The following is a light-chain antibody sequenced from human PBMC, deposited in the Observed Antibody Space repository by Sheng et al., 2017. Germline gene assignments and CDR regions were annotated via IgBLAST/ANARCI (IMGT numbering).Light chain of an antibody. Sequence: QSVLAQPPSVSGAPGQTVTISCTGSSSNIGAGYEVHWYQQLPGTAPKLVIYGNSNRPSGVPDRFSGSKSGISASLAITGLQAEDEADYYCQSYDSGLGGAYVFGT. V-gene: IGLV1-40*01. J-gene: IGLJ1*01. CDR1: SSNIGAGYE. CDR3: QSYDSGLGGAYV. CDR2: GNS.